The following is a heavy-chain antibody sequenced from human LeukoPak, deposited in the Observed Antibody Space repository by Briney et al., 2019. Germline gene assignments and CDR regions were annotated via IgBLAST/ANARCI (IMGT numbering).Heavy chain of an antibody. CDR2: INHSGST. Sequence: SETLSLTCAVYVGTFSGYYWSWIRQPPGKGLEWIGEINHSGSTNYNSSLKSRVTISVDTSKNQFSLKLSSVTAADTAVYYCARGYYGSGSHCCHMDVWGKGTTITVS. J-gene: IGHJ6*03. D-gene: IGHD3-10*01. CDR1: VGTFSGYY. CDR3: ARGYYGSGSHCCHMDV. V-gene: IGHV4-34*01.